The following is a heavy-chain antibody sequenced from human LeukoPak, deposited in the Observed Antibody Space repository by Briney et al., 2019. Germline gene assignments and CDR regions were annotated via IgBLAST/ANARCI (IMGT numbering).Heavy chain of an antibody. CDR3: AKIYYDSSGPIYYFVY. V-gene: IGHV3-23*01. Sequence: GGSLRLSCAASGFTFSSYAMSWVRQAPGKGLEWVSAISGSGGSTYYADSVKGRFTISRDNSKSTLYLQMNSLRAEDTAVYYCAKIYYDSSGPIYYFVYWGQGTLVTVSS. CDR1: GFTFSSYA. D-gene: IGHD3-22*01. J-gene: IGHJ4*02. CDR2: ISGSGGST.